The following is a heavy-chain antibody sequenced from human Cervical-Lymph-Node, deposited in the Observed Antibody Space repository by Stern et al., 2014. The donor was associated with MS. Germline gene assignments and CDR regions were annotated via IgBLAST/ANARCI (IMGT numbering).Heavy chain of an antibody. CDR2: IWYDGSNK. V-gene: IGHV3-33*01. CDR3: ARNGMGYYYYGMDV. J-gene: IGHJ6*02. CDR1: GFTFSSYG. Sequence: DQLVESGGGVVQPGRSLRLSCAASGFTFSSYGMHWVRQAPGKGLEWLAVIWYDGSNKYYADSVKGRFTISRDNSKNTLYLQMNSLRAEDTAVYYCARNGMGYYYYGMDVWGQGTTVTVSS. D-gene: IGHD1-14*01.